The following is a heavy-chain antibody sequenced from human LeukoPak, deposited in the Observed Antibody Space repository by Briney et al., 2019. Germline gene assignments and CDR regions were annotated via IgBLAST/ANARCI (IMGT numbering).Heavy chain of an antibody. V-gene: IGHV1-3*01. CDR3: ARAVAGTHLDAFDI. J-gene: IGHJ3*02. Sequence: ASVKVSCKASGYTFTGYAMHWVRQAPGQRLERMGWINAGNVNTKYSQKFQGRVTITRATSVSTAYMELSSLRSEDTAVYYCARAVAGTHLDAFDIWGQGTMVTVSS. CDR2: INAGNVNT. D-gene: IGHD6-19*01. CDR1: GYTFTGYA.